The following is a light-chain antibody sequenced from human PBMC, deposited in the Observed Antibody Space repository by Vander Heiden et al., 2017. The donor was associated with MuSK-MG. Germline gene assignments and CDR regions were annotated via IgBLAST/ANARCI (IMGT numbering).Light chain of an antibody. V-gene: IGKV3-15*01. CDR1: QVCGSN. CDR2: GAS. Sequence: ESVRTLSPATLSVSPGERGTLSCSARQVCGSNLAWYQQKPGQSPRLLIYGASTRATGIPASFSGSGYGTEFTLTVSSMQSEDFAVYYCQQYKNWPLYTSCQGTKLEIK. CDR3: QQYKNWPLYT. J-gene: IGKJ2*01.